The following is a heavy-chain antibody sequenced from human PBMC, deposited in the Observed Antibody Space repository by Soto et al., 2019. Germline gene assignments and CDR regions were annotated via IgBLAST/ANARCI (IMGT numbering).Heavy chain of an antibody. CDR3: ARDGGVYDYSPFDY. D-gene: IGHD4-4*01. CDR1: GGTFSSYA. Sequence: QVQLVQSGAEVKKPGSSVKVSCKASGGTFSSYAISCVRQAPGQGLEWMGGIIPIFGTADYAQKFQGRVTITADASTSTAYMELSSVRSEDTAVYYCARDGGVYDYSPFDYWGQGTLVTVSS. V-gene: IGHV1-69*12. J-gene: IGHJ4*02. CDR2: IIPIFGTA.